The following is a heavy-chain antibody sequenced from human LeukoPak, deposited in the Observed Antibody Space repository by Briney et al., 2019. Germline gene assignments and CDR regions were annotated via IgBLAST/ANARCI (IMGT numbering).Heavy chain of an antibody. D-gene: IGHD4-11*01. Sequence: TGGSLRLSCAASGFIFSSYNMNWVRQAPGKGLEWVSYISSSSSTIYYADSVKDRFIVSRDNAKNSLYLQMNSLRAEDTAVYYCVRAPPSNYVDYWGQGTLVTVSS. CDR2: ISSSSSTI. V-gene: IGHV3-48*01. J-gene: IGHJ4*02. CDR1: GFIFSSYN. CDR3: VRAPPSNYVDY.